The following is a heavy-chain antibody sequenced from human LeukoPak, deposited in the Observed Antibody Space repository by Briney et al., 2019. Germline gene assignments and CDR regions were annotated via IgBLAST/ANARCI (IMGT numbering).Heavy chain of an antibody. CDR1: GFTFSSFT. CDR3: ARFDYADYLDFDY. CDR2: ISSTSTYI. Sequence: PGGSLRLSCAASGFTFSSFTMNWVRQAPGKGLEWVSSISSTSTYIHYADSVKGRFTISRDNAKISLYLQMNSLRAEDTAVYYCARFDYADYLDFDYWGQGTLVTVSS. D-gene: IGHD4-17*01. V-gene: IGHV3-21*01. J-gene: IGHJ4*02.